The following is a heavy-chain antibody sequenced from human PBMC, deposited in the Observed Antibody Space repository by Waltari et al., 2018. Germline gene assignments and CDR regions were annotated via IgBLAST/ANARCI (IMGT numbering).Heavy chain of an antibody. CDR1: GGSVSSPAYY. D-gene: IGHD3-10*01. CDR3: ASHLWYRDLSRVAFDF. V-gene: IGHV4-39*07. J-gene: IGHJ4*02. CDR2: IYYSGST. Sequence: QLQLQESGPALVRPSETLSPSCTVPGGSVSSPAYYWSWVRQSPGKGLEWIETIYYSGSTSYNPSLKRRVTISIDTSKNQWSLELTSVTAADTAIYYCASHLWYRDLSRVAFDFWGQGTLVAVSS.